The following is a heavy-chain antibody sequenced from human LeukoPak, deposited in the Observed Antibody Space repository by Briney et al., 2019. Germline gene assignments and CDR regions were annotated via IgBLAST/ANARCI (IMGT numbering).Heavy chain of an antibody. CDR2: ISSSSSYI. CDR3: ARYSSSWYVGD. Sequence: GGSLRLSCEASGFTFSSYSMNWVRQAPGKGLEWVSSISSSSSYIYYADSVKGRFTISRDNAKNSLYLQMNSLRAEDTAVYYCARYSSSWYVGDWGQGTLVTVSS. D-gene: IGHD6-13*01. CDR1: GFTFSSYS. V-gene: IGHV3-21*01. J-gene: IGHJ4*02.